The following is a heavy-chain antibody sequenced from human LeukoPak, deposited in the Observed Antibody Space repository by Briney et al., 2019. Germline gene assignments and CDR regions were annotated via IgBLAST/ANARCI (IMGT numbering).Heavy chain of an antibody. CDR1: GGSISSYY. J-gene: IGHJ4*02. Sequence: PSETLSLTCTVSGGSISSYYWSWIRQPPGKGLEWIGYIYTSGSTNYNPSLKSRVTISVGTSKNQFSLKLSSVSAADTAVYYCARSGIAARHYFDYWGQGTLVTVSS. V-gene: IGHV4-4*09. D-gene: IGHD6-6*01. CDR3: ARSGIAARHYFDY. CDR2: IYTSGST.